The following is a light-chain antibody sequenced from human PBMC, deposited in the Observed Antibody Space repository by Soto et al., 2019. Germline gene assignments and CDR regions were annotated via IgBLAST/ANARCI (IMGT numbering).Light chain of an antibody. J-gene: IGKJ1*01. CDR3: QQYYSYPWT. Sequence: DIQMTQSPSTLSASVGDGVTITCRASQSISNRLAWYQQRPGKAPKLLIYAASTLQSGVPSRFSGSGSGTDFTLTISCLQSEDFATYYCQQYYSYPWTFGQGTKVDIK. CDR1: QSISNR. V-gene: IGKV1-5*01. CDR2: AAS.